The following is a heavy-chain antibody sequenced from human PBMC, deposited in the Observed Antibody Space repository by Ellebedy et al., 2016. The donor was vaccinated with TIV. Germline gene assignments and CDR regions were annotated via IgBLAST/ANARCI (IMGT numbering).Heavy chain of an antibody. CDR2: INQGGSER. CDR3: ATDGSYGDYLSPAHAFEI. D-gene: IGHD4-17*01. CDR1: GFSFRSYW. V-gene: IGHV3-7*01. Sequence: GESLKISCGSSGFSFRSYWMTWVRQAPGKGLEWVANINQGGSERHYVDSVKGRFTISRDNAKNSLYLEMNSLRAEDTAVYYCATDGSYGDYLSPAHAFEIWGQGTTVTVSS. J-gene: IGHJ3*02.